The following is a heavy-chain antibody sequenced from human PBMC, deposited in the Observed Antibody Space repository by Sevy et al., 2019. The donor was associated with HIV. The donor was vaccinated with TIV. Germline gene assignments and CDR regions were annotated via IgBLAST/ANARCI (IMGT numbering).Heavy chain of an antibody. J-gene: IGHJ6*02. CDR3: ARVRSIYVDTTHYYAMDV. Sequence: GGSLRLSCAASGFTFSSYGMHWVRRAPGKGLEWVALTWYDGSTKFYADSVKGRFTISRDNSKKILSLQMNSLRADDTAVYYCARVRSIYVDTTHYYAMDVWGQGTTVTVSS. CDR1: GFTFSSYG. CDR2: TWYDGSTK. V-gene: IGHV3-33*01. D-gene: IGHD5-18*01.